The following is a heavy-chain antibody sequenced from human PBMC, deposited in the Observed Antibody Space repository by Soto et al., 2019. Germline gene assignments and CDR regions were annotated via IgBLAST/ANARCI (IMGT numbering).Heavy chain of an antibody. CDR1: GFTFSGYS. J-gene: IGHJ6*02. V-gene: IGHV3-21*01. Sequence: EVQLVESGGGLVKPGGSLRLSCVASGFTFSGYSINWVRQAPGKGLEWVSYISGPSIYIYYADSVKGRFTISRDYAKSAVYLQMNSLRAEDTAVYYCARGFRNGFNVWGQGTTVSVSS. CDR3: ARGFRNGFNV. CDR2: ISGPSIYI. D-gene: IGHD2-8*01.